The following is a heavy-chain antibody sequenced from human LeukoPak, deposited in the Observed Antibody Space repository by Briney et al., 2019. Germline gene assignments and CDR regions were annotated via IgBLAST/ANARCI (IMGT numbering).Heavy chain of an antibody. Sequence: AGGSLTLSCAASAFTFSSYAMTWLRQAPGRGLEWVSTITGSGGGTYYADSVKGRFTISRDNSKNTLYLQMNSLRAEDTALYYCAKDPFWSGYPIWGQGTLVTVSS. J-gene: IGHJ1*01. CDR1: AFTFSSYA. CDR2: ITGSGGGT. D-gene: IGHD3-3*01. V-gene: IGHV3-23*01. CDR3: AKDPFWSGYPI.